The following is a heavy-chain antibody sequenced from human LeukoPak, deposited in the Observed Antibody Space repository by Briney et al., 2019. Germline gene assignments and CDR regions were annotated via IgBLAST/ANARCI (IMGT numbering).Heavy chain of an antibody. D-gene: IGHD5-18*01. CDR3: ARIIVDTAMVDY. V-gene: IGHV4-59*08. Sequence: PSETLSLTCTVSGGSTNYYYWSWIRQPPGKGLEWIGYIDYSGRTKYNPSLKSRVTISVDTSKNQFSLKLSSVTATDTAVYYCARIIVDTAMVDYWGQGTLVTVSS. CDR2: IDYSGRT. J-gene: IGHJ4*02. CDR1: GGSTNYYY.